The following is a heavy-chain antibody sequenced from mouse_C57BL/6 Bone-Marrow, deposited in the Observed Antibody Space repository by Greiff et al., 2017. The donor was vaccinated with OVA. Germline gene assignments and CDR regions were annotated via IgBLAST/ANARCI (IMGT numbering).Heavy chain of an antibody. CDR1: GYTFTDYN. CDR2: INPNNGGT. D-gene: IGHD1-1*01. J-gene: IGHJ1*03. CDR3: ARRYYYGSSHGYFDV. Sequence: EVKLQESGPELVKPGASVKIPCKASGYTFTDYNMDWVKQSHGKSLGWIGDINPNNGGTIYNQKFKGKATLTVDKSSSTAYMELRSLTSEDTAVYYCARRYYYGSSHGYFDVWGTGTTVTVSS. V-gene: IGHV1-18*01.